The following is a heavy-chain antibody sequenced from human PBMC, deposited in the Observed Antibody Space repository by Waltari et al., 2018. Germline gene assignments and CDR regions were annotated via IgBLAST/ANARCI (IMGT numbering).Heavy chain of an antibody. CDR2: ISNGGNTI. D-gene: IGHD3-10*01. CDR3: ARVNYYGSGSYGMDV. Sequence: EVQLVESGGGLVQPGGSLRLSCAASGLIFSIHEITWVRHDPGKGLEWVSYISNGGNTIYYADSVEGRFALSRDNAKNSLYLQMNSLRAEDTAVYYCARVNYYGSGSYGMDVWGQGTTVTVSS. CDR1: GLIFSIHE. V-gene: IGHV3-48*03. J-gene: IGHJ6*02.